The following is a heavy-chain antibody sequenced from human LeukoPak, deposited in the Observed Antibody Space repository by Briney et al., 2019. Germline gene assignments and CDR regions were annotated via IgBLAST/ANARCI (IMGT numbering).Heavy chain of an antibody. V-gene: IGHV4-4*02. CDR1: GGSISSDNW. Sequence: SETLSLTCAVSGGSISSDNWWSWVRQPPGKGPEWIGEIYHSGSTNYNPSLQSRVTISVDKSNNHFSLRLTSVTAADTAVYYCATNGWYCLDHWGQGALVTVSS. CDR2: IYHSGST. D-gene: IGHD6-19*01. CDR3: ATNGWYCLDH. J-gene: IGHJ1*01.